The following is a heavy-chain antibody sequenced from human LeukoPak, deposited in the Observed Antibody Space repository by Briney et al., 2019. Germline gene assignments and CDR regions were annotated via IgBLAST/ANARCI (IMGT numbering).Heavy chain of an antibody. Sequence: GGSLRLSCAASGFTFSSYEMNWVRQAPGKGLEWVSYISSSSSTIYYADSVKGRFTISRDNAKNSLYLQMNSLRAEDTAVYYCSSGYDAYYFDYWGQGTLVTVSS. CDR1: GFTFSSYE. CDR3: SSGYDAYYFDY. V-gene: IGHV3-48*03. J-gene: IGHJ4*02. CDR2: ISSSSSTI. D-gene: IGHD5-12*01.